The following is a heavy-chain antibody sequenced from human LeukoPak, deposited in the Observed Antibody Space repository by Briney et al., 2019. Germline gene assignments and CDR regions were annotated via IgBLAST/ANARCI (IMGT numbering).Heavy chain of an antibody. Sequence: SETLSLTCTVSGGSISSSSYYWGWIRQPPGKGLEWIGSIYYSGCTYYNPSLKSRVTISVDTSKNQFSLKLSSVTAADTAVYYCARCISIVRGVIRPPDYWGQGTLVTVSS. CDR2: IYYSGCT. D-gene: IGHD3-10*01. CDR1: GGSISSSSYY. CDR3: ARCISIVRGVIRPPDY. V-gene: IGHV4-39*01. J-gene: IGHJ4*02.